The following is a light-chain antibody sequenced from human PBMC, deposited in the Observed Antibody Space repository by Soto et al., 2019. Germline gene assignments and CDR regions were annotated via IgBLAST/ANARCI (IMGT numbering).Light chain of an antibody. V-gene: IGLV2-14*03. Sequence: QSALTQPASVSGSPGQSITISCTGARTDVDGHDYVSWYQQHPGQAPKLIIFDVHNRPSGVSSRFSGSKSGDTASLTISGLRAEDDGDYYCSSYTASTPVYVFGTGTQLTVL. CDR2: DVH. CDR3: SSYTASTPVYV. CDR1: RTDVDGHDY. J-gene: IGLJ1*01.